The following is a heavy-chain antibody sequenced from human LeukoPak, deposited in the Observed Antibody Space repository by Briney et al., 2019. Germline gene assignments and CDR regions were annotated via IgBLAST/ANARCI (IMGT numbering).Heavy chain of an antibody. CDR2: IYYSGST. V-gene: IGHV4-59*01. CDR3: ARAETSAWAHDY. D-gene: IGHD6-19*01. CDR1: GGSFSSYY. J-gene: IGHJ4*02. Sequence: SETLSLTCAVYGGSFSSYYWSWIRQPPGKGLEWIGYIYYSGSTNYNPSLKSRVTISVDTSKNQFSLKLSSVTAADTAVYYCARAETSAWAHDYWGQGILVTVSS.